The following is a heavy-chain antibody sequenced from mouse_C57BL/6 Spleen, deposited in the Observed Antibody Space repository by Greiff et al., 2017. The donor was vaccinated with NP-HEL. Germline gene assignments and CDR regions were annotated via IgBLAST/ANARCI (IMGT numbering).Heavy chain of an antibody. D-gene: IGHD2-3*01. CDR2: IYPGDGDT. CDR3: ARSDGFNFAY. CDR1: GYAFSSSW. V-gene: IGHV1-82*01. J-gene: IGHJ3*01. Sequence: QVQLQQSGPELVKPGASVKISCKASGYAFSSSWMNWVKQRPGKGLEWIGRIYPGDGDTNYNGKFKGKATLTADKSSSTAYMQLSSLTSEDSAVYCFARSDGFNFAYWGQGTLVTVSA.